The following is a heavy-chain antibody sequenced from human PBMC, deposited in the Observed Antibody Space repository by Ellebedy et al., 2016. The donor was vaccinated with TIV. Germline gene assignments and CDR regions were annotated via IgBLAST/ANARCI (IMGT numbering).Heavy chain of an antibody. Sequence: AASVKVSCKASGYTFSNYFVHWVRQAPGQGLEWMGIINPSSGSTTYAQKLQGRLTMTRDTSTSTVYMELSSLRSEDTAVYYCARVVWQQPVSYAFDIWGQGTMVTVSS. V-gene: IGHV1-46*04. J-gene: IGHJ3*02. CDR3: ARVVWQQPVSYAFDI. CDR1: GYTFSNYF. D-gene: IGHD6-13*01. CDR2: INPSSGST.